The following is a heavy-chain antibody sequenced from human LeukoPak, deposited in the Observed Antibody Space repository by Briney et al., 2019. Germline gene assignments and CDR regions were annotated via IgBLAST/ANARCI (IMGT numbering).Heavy chain of an antibody. Sequence: SETLSLTCAVYGGSFSGYYWSWIRRPPGKGLEWIGEINHSGSTNYNPSLKSRVTISVDTSKNQFSLKLSSVTAADTAVYYCARGRGTVTLPDYWGQGTLVTVSS. CDR2: INHSGST. CDR3: ARGRGTVTLPDY. J-gene: IGHJ4*02. V-gene: IGHV4-34*01. CDR1: GGSFSGYY. D-gene: IGHD4-17*01.